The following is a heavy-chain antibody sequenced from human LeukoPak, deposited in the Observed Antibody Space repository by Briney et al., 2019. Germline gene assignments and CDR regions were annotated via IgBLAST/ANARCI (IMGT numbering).Heavy chain of an antibody. Sequence: SETLSLTCTVSGGSISSYYWSWIRQPPGKGLEWIGDIYYSGSTNYNPSLKSRVTISVDTSKNQFSLKLSSVTAADTAVYYCARHEYIRSWIDAFDIWGQGTMVTVSS. CDR1: GGSISSYY. D-gene: IGHD6-13*01. CDR3: ARHEYIRSWIDAFDI. V-gene: IGHV4-59*08. CDR2: IYYSGST. J-gene: IGHJ3*02.